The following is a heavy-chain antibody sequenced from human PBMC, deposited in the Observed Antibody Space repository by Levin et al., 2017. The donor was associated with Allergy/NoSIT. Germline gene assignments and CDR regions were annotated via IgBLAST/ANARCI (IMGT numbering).Heavy chain of an antibody. D-gene: IGHD2-2*01. CDR2: ISYDGNKK. J-gene: IGHJ6*02. CDR1: GFTFSSYG. Sequence: GGSLRLSCAVSGFTFSSYGMHWVRQAPGKGLEWVAVISYDGNKKFYVDSVKGRFTVSRDNSKNTLNLQMNSLRGEDTAVYYCAKAIVTGGIFGYGMDVWGQGTTVTVSS. CDR3: AKAIVTGGIFGYGMDV. V-gene: IGHV3-30*18.